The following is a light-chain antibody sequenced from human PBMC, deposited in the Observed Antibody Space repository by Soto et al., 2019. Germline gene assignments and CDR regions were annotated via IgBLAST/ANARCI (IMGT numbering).Light chain of an antibody. CDR2: DAS. J-gene: IGKJ1*01. Sequence: EIVMTQSPATLPVSPGERATLSCRASQSVITDLAWYQQKPGQAPRLLIYDASTRATGIPARFSGSGSGTEFTLTISSLQSDDSALYFCQRYRDWPWTFGQGTKVDIK. V-gene: IGKV3-15*01. CDR1: QSVITD. CDR3: QRYRDWPWT.